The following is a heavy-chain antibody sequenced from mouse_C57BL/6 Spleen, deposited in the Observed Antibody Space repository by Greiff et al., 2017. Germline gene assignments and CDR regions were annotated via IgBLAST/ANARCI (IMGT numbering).Heavy chain of an antibody. V-gene: IGHV5-6*01. CDR3: AIQEGSLDY. J-gene: IGHJ2*01. D-gene: IGHD6-2*01. Sequence: EVMLVESGGDLVKPGGSLKISCAASGFTFSSYGMSWVRQTPDKRLEWVATISSGGSYTYYPDSVKGRFTISRDNAKNTLYLQMSSLKSEDTAMYYCAIQEGSLDYWGQGTTLTVSS. CDR2: ISSGGSYT. CDR1: GFTFSSYG.